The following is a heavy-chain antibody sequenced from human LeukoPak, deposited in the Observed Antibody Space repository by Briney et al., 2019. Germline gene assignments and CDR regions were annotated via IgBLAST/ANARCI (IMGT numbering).Heavy chain of an antibody. CDR2: INPSGGST. CDR1: GGTFSSYA. J-gene: IGHJ4*02. Sequence: ASVKVSYKASGGTFSSYAISWVRQAPGQGLEWMGVINPSGGSTSYAQKFQGRVTMTRGTSTRTVYMEVNSLRSEDTAVYYCARQGTYSSAIGMGYWGQGTLVTVSS. CDR3: ARQGTYSSAIGMGY. V-gene: IGHV1-46*01. D-gene: IGHD6-19*01.